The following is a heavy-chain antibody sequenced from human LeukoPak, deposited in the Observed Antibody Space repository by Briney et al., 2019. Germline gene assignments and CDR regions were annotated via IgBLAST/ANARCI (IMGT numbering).Heavy chain of an antibody. CDR1: GFTFSSYA. CDR2: IKQDGSEK. Sequence: GGSLRLSCAASGFTFSSYAMHWVRQAPGKGLEWVANIKQDGSEKYYVDSVKGRFTISRDNAKNSLYLQMNSLRAEDTAVYYCARWLAVAGEFDYWGQGTLVTVSS. J-gene: IGHJ4*02. D-gene: IGHD6-19*01. V-gene: IGHV3-7*01. CDR3: ARWLAVAGEFDY.